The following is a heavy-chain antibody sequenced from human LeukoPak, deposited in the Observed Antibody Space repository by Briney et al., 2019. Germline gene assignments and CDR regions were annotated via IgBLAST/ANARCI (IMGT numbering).Heavy chain of an antibody. CDR3: VRGFYTMSV. CDR2: TYYRSKWYN. V-gene: IGHV6-1*01. CDR1: GDSVSSNSAS. J-gene: IGHJ6*02. D-gene: IGHD3-22*01. Sequence: QTLSLTCDISGDSVSSNSASWTWIRQSPSRGLEWLGRTYYRSKWYNDYAVSVKSRITINPDTSRNHFSLQLSSVTPEDTAVYYCVRGFYTMSVWGQGTTVTVSS.